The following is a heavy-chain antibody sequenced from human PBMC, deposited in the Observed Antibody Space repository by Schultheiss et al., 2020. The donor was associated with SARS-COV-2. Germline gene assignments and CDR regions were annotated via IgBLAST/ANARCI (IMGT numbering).Heavy chain of an antibody. Sequence: GGSLRLSCAASGFTVSSNYMSWVRQAPGKGLEWVSAISGSGGSTYYADSVKGRFTISRDNSKNTLYLQMNSLRAEDTAVYYCARESMVRADAFDIWGQGTMVTVSS. V-gene: IGHV3-23*01. CDR3: ARESMVRADAFDI. J-gene: IGHJ3*02. D-gene: IGHD3-10*01. CDR2: ISGSGGST. CDR1: GFTVSSNY.